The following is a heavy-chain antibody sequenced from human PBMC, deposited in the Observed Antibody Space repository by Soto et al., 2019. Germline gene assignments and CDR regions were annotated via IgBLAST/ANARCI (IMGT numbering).Heavy chain of an antibody. CDR3: ARSPPSSYYGGSGTFDY. V-gene: IGHV4-4*02. CDR1: GGFTSTNNW. CDR2: AYHSGST. J-gene: IGHJ4*02. D-gene: IGHD3-10*01. Sequence: QLQLQESGPGLVRPSGTLSLTCAVSGGFTSTNNWWSWVRQPPGKGLEWIGDAYHSGSTEYNPSPKSRVSVSVDKSKNQISLKLPSATAADTAVYYCARSPPSSYYGGSGTFDYWGQGTLVTVSS.